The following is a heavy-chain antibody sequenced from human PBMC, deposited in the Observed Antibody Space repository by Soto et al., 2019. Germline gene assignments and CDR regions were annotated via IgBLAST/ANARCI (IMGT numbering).Heavy chain of an antibody. CDR3: AKEKTYSSGWDGMDV. CDR2: ISGSGGST. Sequence: EVQLLESGGGLVQPGGSLRLSCAASGFTFSSYAMSWVRQAPGKGLEWVSAISGSGGSTYYADSVKGRFTISRDNSKNTLYVQMNSLRAEDTAVYYCAKEKTYSSGWDGMDVWGQGTTVTVAS. J-gene: IGHJ6*02. CDR1: GFTFSSYA. D-gene: IGHD6-19*01. V-gene: IGHV3-23*01.